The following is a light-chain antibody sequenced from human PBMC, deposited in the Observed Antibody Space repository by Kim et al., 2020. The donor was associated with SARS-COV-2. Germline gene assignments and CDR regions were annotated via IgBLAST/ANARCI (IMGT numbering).Light chain of an antibody. CDR1: QSVSSNY. Sequence: EIVLTQSPGTLSLSPGERATLSCRASQSVSSNYLAWYQQKPGQAPRLLFYGASSRATGIPDRFSGSGSGTDFTLTISRLEPEDFAVYYCQHYGTSPFTIGPGTKVDIK. CDR3: QHYGTSPFT. J-gene: IGKJ3*01. V-gene: IGKV3-20*01. CDR2: GAS.